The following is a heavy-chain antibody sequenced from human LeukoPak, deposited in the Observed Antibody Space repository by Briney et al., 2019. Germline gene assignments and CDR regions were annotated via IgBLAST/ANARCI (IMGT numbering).Heavy chain of an antibody. V-gene: IGHV4-59*12. Sequence: SETLSLTCTVSGGSISSYYWSWIRQPPGKGLEWIGYIYYSGSTNYNPSLKSRVTMSVDTSKNQFSLKLSSVTAADTAVYYCARSIYYDSSGYGYYYYMDVWGKGTTVTISS. CDR1: GGSISSYY. CDR2: IYYSGST. J-gene: IGHJ6*03. CDR3: ARSIYYDSSGYGYYYYMDV. D-gene: IGHD3-22*01.